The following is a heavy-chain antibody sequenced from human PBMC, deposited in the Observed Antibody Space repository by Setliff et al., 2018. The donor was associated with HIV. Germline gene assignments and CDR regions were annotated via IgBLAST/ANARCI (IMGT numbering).Heavy chain of an antibody. CDR3: ATRPRIAARPFDY. Sequence: SETLSLTCSVSGVSIGSGDYYWHWIRQHPEKALEWIGYIFHSGDTYYNPSLKSRISMSVDTSKNQFSLELTSLTAADTAVYYCATRPRIAARPFDYWGQGMLVTAPQ. CDR2: IFHSGDT. D-gene: IGHD6-6*01. J-gene: IGHJ4*02. CDR1: GVSIGSGDYY. V-gene: IGHV4-31*03.